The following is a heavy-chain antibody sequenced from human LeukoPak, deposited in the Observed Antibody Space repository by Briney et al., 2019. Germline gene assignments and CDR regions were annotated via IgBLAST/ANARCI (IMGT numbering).Heavy chain of an antibody. V-gene: IGHV4-39*02. Sequence: SETLSLTCTVSGGSISSSSYYWGWIRQPPGKGLEWIGSIYYSGSTYYNPSLKSRVTISVDTSQNHFSLKLSSVTAADPAVYYCARRIGYCSGGSCYGAFDIWGQGTMVTVSS. CDR1: GGSISSSSYY. D-gene: IGHD2-15*01. CDR3: ARRIGYCSGGSCYGAFDI. J-gene: IGHJ3*02. CDR2: IYYSGST.